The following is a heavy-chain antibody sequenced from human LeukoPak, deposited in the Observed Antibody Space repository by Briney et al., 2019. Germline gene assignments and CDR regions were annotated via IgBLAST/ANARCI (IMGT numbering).Heavy chain of an antibody. CDR3: AKGPLGDVDY. V-gene: IGHV3-23*01. Sequence: GGSLRLSCAASGFTFTNYVMGWVRQAPGKGLEWVSGISDSGGSTYYADSVKGRFTISRDNSKNTLYLQMNGLRAEDTAVYYCAKGPLGDVDYWGQGTLVTVSS. CDR1: GFTFTNYV. J-gene: IGHJ4*02. D-gene: IGHD4-17*01. CDR2: ISDSGGST.